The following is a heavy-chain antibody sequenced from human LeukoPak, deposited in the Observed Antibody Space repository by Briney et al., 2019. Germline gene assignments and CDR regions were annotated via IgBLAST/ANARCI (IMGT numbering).Heavy chain of an antibody. CDR3: ARGTTYYYDSSGQDAFDI. V-gene: IGHV3-13*01. CDR1: GFTFSSYD. Sequence: GGPLRLSCAASGFTFSSYDMHWVRQATGKGLEWVSAIGTAGDTYYPGSVKGRFTISRENAKNSLYLQMNSLRAGDTAVYYCARGTTYYYDSSGQDAFDIWGQGTMVTVSS. D-gene: IGHD3-22*01. CDR2: IGTAGDT. J-gene: IGHJ3*02.